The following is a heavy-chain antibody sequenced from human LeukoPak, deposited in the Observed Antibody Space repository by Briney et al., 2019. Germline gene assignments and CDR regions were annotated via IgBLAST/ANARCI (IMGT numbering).Heavy chain of an antibody. CDR3: ASGRWNYVFDP. Sequence: SETLSLTYTVSGGSISSGSYYWSWIRQPAGKGLEWIGRIYTSGSTNYNPSLKSRVTISVDTSKNQFSLKLSSVTAADTAVYYCASGRWNYVFDPWGQGTLVTVSS. D-gene: IGHD1-7*01. CDR2: IYTSGST. CDR1: GGSISSGSYY. J-gene: IGHJ5*02. V-gene: IGHV4-61*02.